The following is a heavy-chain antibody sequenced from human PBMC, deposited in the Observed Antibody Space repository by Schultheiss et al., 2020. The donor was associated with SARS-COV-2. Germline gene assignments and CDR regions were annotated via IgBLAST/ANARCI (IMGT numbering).Heavy chain of an antibody. Sequence: GGSLRLSCAASGFTFDDYGMSWVRQAPGKGLEWVSGINWNGGSTGYADSVKGRFTISRDNAKNSLYLQMNSLRAEDTAVYYCARSGGDYVWGTEFDPWGQGTLVTVSS. CDR1: GFTFDDYG. CDR2: INWNGGST. J-gene: IGHJ5*02. V-gene: IGHV3-20*04. CDR3: ARSGGDYVWGTEFDP. D-gene: IGHD3-16*01.